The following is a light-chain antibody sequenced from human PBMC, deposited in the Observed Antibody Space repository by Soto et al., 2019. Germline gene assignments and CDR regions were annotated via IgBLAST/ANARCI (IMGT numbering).Light chain of an antibody. J-gene: IGKJ5*01. Sequence: EIVLTQSPATLSLSPGARAPLSCRASQSVSSYLAWYQQKPGQAPRLLIYDASNRATGIPARFSGSGSGTDFTLTISSLQSEDFAVYYCQQYNNWPITFGQGTRLEIK. CDR1: QSVSSY. CDR2: DAS. V-gene: IGKV3-11*01. CDR3: QQYNNWPIT.